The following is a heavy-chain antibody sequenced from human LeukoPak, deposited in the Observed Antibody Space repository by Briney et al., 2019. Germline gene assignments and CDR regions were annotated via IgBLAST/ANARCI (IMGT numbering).Heavy chain of an antibody. CDR3: AKGDYYGSGSTFKNGMDV. D-gene: IGHD3-10*01. CDR2: VTASAGNT. V-gene: IGHV3-23*01. Sequence: GSLRLSCAASGFTFSSYAMSRVRRAPGNGQEWVSAVTASAGNTYYADPVKGRFTISRDNSKNTLYLQVNSLRAEDTAVYYCAKGDYYGSGSTFKNGMDVWGQGTTVTVSS. CDR1: GFTFSSYA. J-gene: IGHJ6*02.